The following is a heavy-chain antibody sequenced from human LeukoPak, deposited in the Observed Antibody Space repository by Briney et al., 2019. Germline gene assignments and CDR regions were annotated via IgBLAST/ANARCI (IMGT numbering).Heavy chain of an antibody. D-gene: IGHD3-22*01. CDR1: GFTFSDYY. CDR3: ARDHYYDGSGSPWDYYYYMDV. CDR2: ISSSGSTI. J-gene: IGHJ6*03. V-gene: IGHV3-11*01. Sequence: GGSLRLSCAASGFTFSDYYMSWIRQAPGKGLEWVSYISSSGSTISYADSVKGRFTISRDNAKNSLYLQMNSLRAEDTAVYYCARDHYYDGSGSPWDYYYYMDVWGKGTTVTISS.